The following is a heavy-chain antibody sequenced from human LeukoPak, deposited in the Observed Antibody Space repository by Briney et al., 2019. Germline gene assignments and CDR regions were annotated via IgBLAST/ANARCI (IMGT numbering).Heavy chain of an antibody. CDR1: GVTFSSYA. D-gene: IGHD2-2*01. CDR2: ISYDGSNK. Sequence: PVGSLRLSSAASGVTFSSYAMHWGCQGPGKGVGWVAVISYDGSNKYYAASVKRRFPISRDNSTTTLYLQMNSLRPEDPAVYYCARVGQLVPAYWGKGTLVTVSS. V-gene: IGHV3-30*04. J-gene: IGHJ4*02. CDR3: ARVGQLVPAY.